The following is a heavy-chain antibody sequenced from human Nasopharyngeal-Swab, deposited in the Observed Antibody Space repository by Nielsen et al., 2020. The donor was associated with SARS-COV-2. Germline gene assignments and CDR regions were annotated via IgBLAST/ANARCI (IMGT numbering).Heavy chain of an antibody. J-gene: IGHJ4*02. CDR2: IIPMFDIV. Sequence: SVKVSCKASGGTFTSSGISWVRHAPGQGPEWMGMIIPMFDIVNYAQKFQGRVTITADKSTSTAYMELRSLRSDDTAIYYCASGKWLPDYWGQGTLVTVSS. CDR1: GGTFTSSG. V-gene: IGHV1-69*04. D-gene: IGHD5-24*01. CDR3: ASGKWLPDY.